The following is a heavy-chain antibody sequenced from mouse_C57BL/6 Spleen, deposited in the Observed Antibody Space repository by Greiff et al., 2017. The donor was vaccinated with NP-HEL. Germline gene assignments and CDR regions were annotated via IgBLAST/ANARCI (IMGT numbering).Heavy chain of an antibody. J-gene: IGHJ4*01. CDR3: ARSYYGNYDYYAMDY. D-gene: IGHD2-1*01. V-gene: IGHV2-9-1*01. Sequence: VKLMESGPGLVAPSQSLSITCTVSGFSLTSYAISWVRQPPGKGLEWLGVIWTGGGTNYNSALKSRLSISKDNSKSQVFLKMNSLQTDDTARYYCARSYYGNYDYYAMDYWGQGTSVTVSS. CDR1: GFSLTSYA. CDR2: IWTGGGT.